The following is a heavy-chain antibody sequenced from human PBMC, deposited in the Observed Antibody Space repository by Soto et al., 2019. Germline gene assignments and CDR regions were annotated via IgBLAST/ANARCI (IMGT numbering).Heavy chain of an antibody. CDR1: DAYVRSYY. D-gene: IGHD3-22*01. CDR3: ARDRYSSSPDFDY. J-gene: IGHJ4*02. CDR2: IYYNGDT. V-gene: IGHV4-59*02. Sequence: PSETLSLTYAVSDAYVRSYYWSWIRQPPGKGLEWIGYIYYNGDTKYNPSLKSRVTISLDTSKNHFSLKLNSVTAADTAVYFCARDRYSSSPDFDYWGQGTLVTVSS.